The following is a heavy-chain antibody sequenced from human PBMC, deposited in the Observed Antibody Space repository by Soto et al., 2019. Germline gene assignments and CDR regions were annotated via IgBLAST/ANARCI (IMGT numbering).Heavy chain of an antibody. Sequence: GGSLRLSCAAPGFTFRNVWMKWVRPAPGGGLEWVGRIKSQADGGTIVYATPVKGRFTISRDDSKNTLYLQMNSLTTEDTAVYYCARRSGTYSPFYYYYGLDVWGQGTTVTVSS. V-gene: IGHV3-15*07. CDR3: ARRSGTYSPFYYYYGLDV. J-gene: IGHJ6*02. D-gene: IGHD1-26*01. CDR2: IKSQADGGTI. CDR1: GFTFRNVW.